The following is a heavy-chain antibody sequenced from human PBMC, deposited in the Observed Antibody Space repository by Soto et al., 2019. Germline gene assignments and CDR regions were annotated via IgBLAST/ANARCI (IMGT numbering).Heavy chain of an antibody. CDR1: GYTFAAYY. Sequence: QVQLVQSGAEVKKPGASVKVSCKTSGYTFAAYYIHWIRQAPGQGLEWMGWINPTSGGTVYAQNFQDRVTMTRDTSISTAYMELRRLNSDDTAVYYCARDPDYGDYWGYVFDSWGKGTPVTVSS. CDR3: ARDPDYGDYWGYVFDS. D-gene: IGHD4-17*01. V-gene: IGHV1-2*02. J-gene: IGHJ4*02. CDR2: INPTSGGT.